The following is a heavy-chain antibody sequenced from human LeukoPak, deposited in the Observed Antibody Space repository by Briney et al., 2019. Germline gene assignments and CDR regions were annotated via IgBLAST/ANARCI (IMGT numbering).Heavy chain of an antibody. D-gene: IGHD6-13*01. Sequence: PRGSLKLSCAASGFTFNSYAMRWVRQAPGEGLEWVSAIIGSGGSTYYAHSVKGRVTISRDNSKNTLYLAMNSLRSEDPAVYYCAKTRYRSSWYLINALDIWGQGTTVTVSS. J-gene: IGHJ3*02. CDR2: IIGSGGST. CDR1: GFTFNSYA. V-gene: IGHV3-23*01. CDR3: AKTRYRSSWYLINALDI.